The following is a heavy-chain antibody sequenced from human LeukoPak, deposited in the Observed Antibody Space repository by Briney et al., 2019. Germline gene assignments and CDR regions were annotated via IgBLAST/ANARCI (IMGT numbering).Heavy chain of an antibody. J-gene: IGHJ4*02. CDR1: GGSVSGYY. Sequence: SETLSLTCVVSGGSVSGYYWGWTRQPPGRGLEWIGYVYYSGSTNYNPSFKSRITISVDTSRNQFSLQLSSVTAADTAVYYCARIHRYCSGGACYVLGNWGQGTLVAVSS. CDR2: VYYSGST. CDR3: ARIHRYCSGGACYVLGN. V-gene: IGHV4-59*02. D-gene: IGHD2-15*01.